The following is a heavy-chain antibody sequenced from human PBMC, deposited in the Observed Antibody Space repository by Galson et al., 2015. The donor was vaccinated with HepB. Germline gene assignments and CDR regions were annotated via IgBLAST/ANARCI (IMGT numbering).Heavy chain of an antibody. CDR3: ARAHGDYGLDAFDI. CDR1: GYTFTSYA. V-gene: IGHV7-4-1*02. Sequence: SVKVSCKASGYTFTSYAMNWVRQAPGQGLEWMGWINTNTGNPTYAQGFTGRFVFSLDTSVSTAYLQISILKAEDTAVYYCARAHGDYGLDAFDIWGQGTMVTVSS. J-gene: IGHJ3*02. D-gene: IGHD4-17*01. CDR2: INTNTGNP.